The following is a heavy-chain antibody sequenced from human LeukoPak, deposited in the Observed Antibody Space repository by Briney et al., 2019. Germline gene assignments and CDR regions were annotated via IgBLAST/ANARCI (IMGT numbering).Heavy chain of an antibody. CDR3: ARPFTASSIAAALDY. J-gene: IGHJ4*02. D-gene: IGHD6-6*01. Sequence: ASVKVSCKASGYSFTSYGLTWVRQAPGQGLEWMGWISVYNGNTNYAQKLQGRVTMTTDTSTSTAYMELRTLRSEDTAVYYCARPFTASSIAAALDYWGQGTLVTVSS. CDR2: ISVYNGNT. CDR1: GYSFTSYG. V-gene: IGHV1-18*01.